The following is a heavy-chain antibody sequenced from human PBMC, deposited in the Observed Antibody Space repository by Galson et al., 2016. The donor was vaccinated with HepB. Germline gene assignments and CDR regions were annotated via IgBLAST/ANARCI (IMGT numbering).Heavy chain of an antibody. D-gene: IGHD1-26*01. CDR1: GYTFSDYY. Sequence: SVKVSCKASGYTFSDYYMHWVRQAPGQGLEWMGWINPNSGGTNYAQKFQGRVTMTRDTSITTVYMELSRLRSDDTAVYYCARYLPSGMYSLGAFDIWGQGTMVTVSP. CDR2: INPNSGGT. CDR3: ARYLPSGMYSLGAFDI. V-gene: IGHV1-2*02. J-gene: IGHJ3*02.